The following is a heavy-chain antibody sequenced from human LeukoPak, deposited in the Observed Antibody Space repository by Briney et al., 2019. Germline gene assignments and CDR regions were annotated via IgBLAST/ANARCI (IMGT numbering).Heavy chain of an antibody. D-gene: IGHD5-24*01. J-gene: IGHJ6*03. CDR1: GFTFSNYG. CDR2: MWYDGSIK. V-gene: IGHV3-33*02. Sequence: GRSLRLSCAASGFTFSNYGMHWVRQAPGKGLEWLAIMWYDGSIKYYADSAKGRFTISRDNPKNTVFLQMNSLRAEDTAVYYCARGRDGYNYYYYYYMDVWGKGTTVTVSS. CDR3: ARGRDGYNYYYYYYMDV.